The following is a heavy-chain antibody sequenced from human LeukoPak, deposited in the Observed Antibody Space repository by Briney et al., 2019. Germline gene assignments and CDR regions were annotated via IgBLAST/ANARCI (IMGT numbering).Heavy chain of an antibody. J-gene: IGHJ5*02. Sequence: PEASVKVSCKASGYTFTGYYMHWVRQAPGQGLEWMGWINPNSGGTNYAQKFQGRVTMTRDTSISTAYMELSRLRSDDTAVYYCARNYYGSGSWGGRFDPWGQGTLVTVSS. CDR2: INPNSGGT. CDR3: ARNYYGSGSWGGRFDP. D-gene: IGHD3-10*01. CDR1: GYTFTGYY. V-gene: IGHV1-2*02.